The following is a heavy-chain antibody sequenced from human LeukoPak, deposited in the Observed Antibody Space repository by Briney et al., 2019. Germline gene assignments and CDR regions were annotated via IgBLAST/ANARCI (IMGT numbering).Heavy chain of an antibody. V-gene: IGHV1-18*01. CDR2: IRAYNGNT. CDR1: GYTFTRYG. J-gene: IGHJ1*01. CDR3: ARDLGDSSGYSPPAEYFQH. D-gene: IGHD3-22*01. Sequence: ASVKVSCKASGYTFTRYGISWVRQAPGQGLEWMGWIRAYNGNTNYAQKFQGRVTMTTDTSTSTAYMELRSLRSDDTAVYYCARDLGDSSGYSPPAEYFQHWGQGTLVTVSS.